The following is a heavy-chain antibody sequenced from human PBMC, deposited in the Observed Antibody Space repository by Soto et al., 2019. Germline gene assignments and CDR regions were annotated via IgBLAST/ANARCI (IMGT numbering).Heavy chain of an antibody. CDR1: GFTFDDYG. CDR3: AKDKIRSEVVGHFDF. V-gene: IGHV3-9*01. D-gene: IGHD2-15*01. Sequence: VQLVQSGGGSVRPGGSLRLSCEASGFTFDDYGMRWVRQRPGRGPEWVSGVTWNADRVDYANFVQGRPIISSDNAKNLLYLQMNRLRTDDAAVYYCAKDKIRSEVVGHFDFWGQGAQVTVSP. CDR2: VTWNADRV. J-gene: IGHJ4*02.